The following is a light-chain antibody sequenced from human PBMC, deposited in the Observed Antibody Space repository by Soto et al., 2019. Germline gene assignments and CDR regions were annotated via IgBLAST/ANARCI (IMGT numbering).Light chain of an antibody. CDR1: HSALYTSNNKNY. Sequence: IVMTQSPDSVGVCLGERPTLNCKSSHSALYTSNNKNYLAWYRQKPGQPPKLLIYWASTRESGVPDRFSGSGSGTDFTLTISSLQAEDVAVYYCQQYYSTPITFGQGTRLETK. CDR3: QQYYSTPIT. V-gene: IGKV4-1*01. J-gene: IGKJ5*01. CDR2: WAS.